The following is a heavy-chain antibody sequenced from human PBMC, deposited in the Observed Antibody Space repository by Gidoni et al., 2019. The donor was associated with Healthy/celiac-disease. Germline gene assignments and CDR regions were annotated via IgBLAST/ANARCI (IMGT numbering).Heavy chain of an antibody. J-gene: IGHJ4*02. Sequence: QVQLQQSCPGLVQPSATLSPPSTVSGGSLSSYYWTWIRQPPGKGLEWIGYIYYSGSTNYNPSLKRRVTISVDTAKNQFSLKLSAVTAADTAVYYCARAENGGGYFFFDYWGQGTLVTVSS. CDR2: IYYSGST. D-gene: IGHD2-21*02. CDR1: GGSLSSYY. CDR3: ARAENGGGYFFFDY. V-gene: IGHV4-59*01.